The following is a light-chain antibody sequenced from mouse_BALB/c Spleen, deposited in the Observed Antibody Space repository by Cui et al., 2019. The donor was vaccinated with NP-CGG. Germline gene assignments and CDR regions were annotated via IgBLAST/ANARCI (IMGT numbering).Light chain of an antibody. CDR2: GTN. Sequence: QAFVTQESVLTTSPGETVTLTCRSSTGAVTTSNYANWAQEKADHLFTGLIGGTNNRAPGVPARFSGSLIGDKAAFTITGAQTEDEAIYFCALWYSNHWVFGGGTKLTVL. CDR3: ALWYSNHWV. J-gene: IGLJ1*01. V-gene: IGLV1*01. CDR1: TGAVTTSNY.